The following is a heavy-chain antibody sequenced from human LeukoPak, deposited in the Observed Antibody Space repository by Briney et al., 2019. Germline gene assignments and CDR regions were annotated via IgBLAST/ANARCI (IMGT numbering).Heavy chain of an antibody. D-gene: IGHD3-22*01. CDR3: ARDRGRYYDSRGFYWGYYFDS. J-gene: IGHJ4*02. V-gene: IGHV3-23*01. CDR1: GFTFSTYA. Sequence: GGSLRLSCAASGFTFSTYAVNCVRQAPGKGLEWVSTISRSGDSTYYADSVKGRFTISRDNSKDTLYLQMSSVRVDDTAVYYCARDRGRYYDSRGFYWGYYFDSWGQGILVTVST. CDR2: ISRSGDST.